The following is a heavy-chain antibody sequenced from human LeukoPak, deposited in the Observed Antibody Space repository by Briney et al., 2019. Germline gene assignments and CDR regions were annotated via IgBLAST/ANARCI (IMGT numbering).Heavy chain of an antibody. CDR3: ATLGGGYVTLRAFDI. V-gene: IGHV1-24*01. Sequence: ASVEVSCKVSGYTLTELSMHWVRQAPGKGLEWMGGFDPEDGETIYAQKFQGRVTMTEDTSTDTAYMELSSLRSEDTAVYYCATLGGGYVTLRAFDIWGQGTMVTVSS. J-gene: IGHJ3*02. CDR1: GYTLTELS. D-gene: IGHD5-12*01. CDR2: FDPEDGET.